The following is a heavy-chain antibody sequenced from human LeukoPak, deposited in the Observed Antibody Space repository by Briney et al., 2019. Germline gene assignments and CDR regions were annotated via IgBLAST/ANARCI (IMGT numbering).Heavy chain of an antibody. V-gene: IGHV4-4*07. CDR2: IYPGGTS. CDR3: ARGPLTEAHTFDI. Sequence: PSETLSLTCTVSGGSISSYYWTWIRQPAAKGLDWIGRIYPGGTSYFNPSLKSRVTLSVDTSKNQFSLRLTSVTAADTAGYYCARGPLTEAHTFDIGGQGTMVTVSS. CDR1: GGSISSYY. D-gene: IGHD1-14*01. J-gene: IGHJ3*02.